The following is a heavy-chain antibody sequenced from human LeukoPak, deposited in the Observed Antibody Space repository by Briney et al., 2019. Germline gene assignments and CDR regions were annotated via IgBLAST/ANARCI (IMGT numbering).Heavy chain of an antibody. D-gene: IGHD3-16*02. CDR1: GYTFTSYD. CDR3: ARVPREIASI. Sequence: ASVKVSCKASGYTFTSYDINWVRQATGQGLEWMGYMNPASGNTGYAQKFQGRVTMTTDTSISTAYMELSSLRSEDAAVYYCARVPREIASIWGQGTMVTVSS. CDR2: MNPASGNT. J-gene: IGHJ3*02. V-gene: IGHV1-8*01.